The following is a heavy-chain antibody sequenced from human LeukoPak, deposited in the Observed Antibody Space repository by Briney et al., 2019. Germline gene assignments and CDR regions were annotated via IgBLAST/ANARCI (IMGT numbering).Heavy chain of an antibody. CDR3: ASTKVRATISYAFDI. CDR2: IYYSGST. Sequence: TSETLSLTCTVSGGSISSGDYYWSWIRQPPGKGMEWIGYIYYSGSTYYNPSLKSRVTISVDTSKNQFSLKLSSVTAADTAVYYCASTKVRATISYAFDIWGQGTMVTVSS. D-gene: IGHD1-26*01. CDR1: GGSISSGDYY. V-gene: IGHV4-30-4*08. J-gene: IGHJ3*02.